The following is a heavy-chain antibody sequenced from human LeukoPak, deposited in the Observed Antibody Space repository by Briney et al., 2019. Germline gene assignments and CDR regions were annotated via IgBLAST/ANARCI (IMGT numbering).Heavy chain of an antibody. J-gene: IGHJ4*02. D-gene: IGHD3-16*02. Sequence: GASVKVSCKVSGYTLTELSMHWVRQAPGKGLEWMGGFDPEDGETIYAQKFQGGVTMTEDTSTDTAYMELSSLRSEDTAVYYCATLTKDYDYVWGSYRYRVGLPDYWGQGTLVTVSS. CDR3: ATLTKDYDYVWGSYRYRVGLPDY. CDR2: FDPEDGET. CDR1: GYTLTELS. V-gene: IGHV1-24*01.